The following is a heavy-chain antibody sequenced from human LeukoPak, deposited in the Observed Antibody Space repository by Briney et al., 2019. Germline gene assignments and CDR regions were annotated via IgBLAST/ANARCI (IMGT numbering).Heavy chain of an antibody. J-gene: IGHJ4*02. CDR1: GFTFDDYA. CDR2: ISWNSGSI. CDR3: AILRGGDYVDFDY. V-gene: IGHV3-9*01. D-gene: IGHD4-17*01. Sequence: GGSLRLSCAASGFTFDDYAMHWVRQAPGKGLEWVSGISWNSGSIGYADSVKGRFTISRDNAKNSLYLQMNSLRAEDTALYYCAILRGGDYVDFDYWGQGTLVTVSS.